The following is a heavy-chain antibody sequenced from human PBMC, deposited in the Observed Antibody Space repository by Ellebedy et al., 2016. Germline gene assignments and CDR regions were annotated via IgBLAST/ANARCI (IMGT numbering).Heavy chain of an antibody. CDR3: ARSGYYGSGSYSRGIGY. V-gene: IGHV1-46*01. CDR2: INPSGGST. D-gene: IGHD3-10*01. Sequence: ASVKVSCKASGYTFTSYYMHWVRQAPGQGLEWMGIINPSGGSTSYAQKFQGRVTMTRDTSTSPVYMELSSLRSEDTAVYYCARSGYYGSGSYSRGIGYWGQGTLVTVSS. J-gene: IGHJ4*02. CDR1: GYTFTSYY.